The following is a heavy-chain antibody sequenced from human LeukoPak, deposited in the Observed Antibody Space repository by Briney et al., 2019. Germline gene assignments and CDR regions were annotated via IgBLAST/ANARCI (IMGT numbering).Heavy chain of an antibody. CDR2: ISVGGDIT. CDR1: EFIVSSYV. V-gene: IGHV3-23*01. D-gene: IGHD3-22*01. CDR3: ARAGDDSSGSYGY. J-gene: IGHJ4*02. Sequence: GSLRLCCAASEFIVSSYVMSGVRQAPGKGLGGASSISVGGDITYYAASVEGRFTISNNNAKNSLHRQMSSLSAEATAYYRCARAGDDSSGSYGYWGQGALVTVSS.